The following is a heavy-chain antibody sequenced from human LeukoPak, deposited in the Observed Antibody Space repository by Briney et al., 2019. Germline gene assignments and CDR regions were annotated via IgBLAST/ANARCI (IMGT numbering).Heavy chain of an antibody. J-gene: IGHJ4*02. CDR1: GGSFSGYY. CDR2: INHSGST. D-gene: IGHD2-2*01. V-gene: IGHV4-34*01. CDR3: ARGKVVVVPAAPKTYYFDY. Sequence: SETLSLTCAVYGGSFSGYYWSWIRQPPGKGLEWIGEINHSGSTNYNPSLKSRVTISVDTSKNQFSLKLSSVTAADTAVYYCARGKVVVVPAAPKTYYFDYWGQGTLVTV.